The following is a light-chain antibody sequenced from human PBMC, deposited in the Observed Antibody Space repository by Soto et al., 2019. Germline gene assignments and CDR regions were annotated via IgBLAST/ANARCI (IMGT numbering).Light chain of an antibody. J-gene: IGKJ5*01. CDR3: MHAIESLT. CDR2: KIS. V-gene: IGKV2-24*01. Sequence: DFVMTQTPLSSPVTLGQRASISCRASQSLVHSDGITHLSWLHQRPGQPPRLLIYKISNRFSGXPXIFSGSGAVTDFTLTIDRVEAEDVGIYYCMHAIESLTFGQVTRLEI. CDR1: QSLVHSDGITH.